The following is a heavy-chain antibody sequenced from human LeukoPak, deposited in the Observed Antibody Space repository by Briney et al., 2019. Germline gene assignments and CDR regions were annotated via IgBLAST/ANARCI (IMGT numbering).Heavy chain of an antibody. Sequence: SMRVSCKASGYTFTGYYMHWVRQAPGQGLEWMGRIVPILGIANYAQKFQGRVTITADKSTSTAYMELSSLRSEDTAVYYCARGPGRYDSSGYYVYWGQGTLVTVSS. CDR1: GYTFTGYY. D-gene: IGHD3-22*01. V-gene: IGHV1-69*02. CDR3: ARGPGRYDSSGYYVY. J-gene: IGHJ4*02. CDR2: IVPILGIA.